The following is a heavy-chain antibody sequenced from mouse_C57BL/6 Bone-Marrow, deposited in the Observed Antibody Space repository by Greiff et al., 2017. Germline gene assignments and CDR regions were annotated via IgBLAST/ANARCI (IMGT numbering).Heavy chain of an antibody. CDR2: IYPGSGST. D-gene: IGHD1-1*01. J-gene: IGHJ2*01. CDR3: ARDYGSSYPYFDY. CDR1: GYTFTSYW. V-gene: IGHV1-55*01. Sequence: VQLQQPGAELVKPGASVKMSCKASGYTFTSYWITWVKQRPGQGLEWIGDIYPGSGSTNYNEKFKSKATLTVDTASSTAYMQLSSLTSEDSAVYYCARDYGSSYPYFDYWGQGTTLTVSS.